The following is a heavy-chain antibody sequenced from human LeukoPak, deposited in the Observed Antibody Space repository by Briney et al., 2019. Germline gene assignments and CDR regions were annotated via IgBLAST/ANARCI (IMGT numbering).Heavy chain of an antibody. CDR2: ISGSGGST. J-gene: IGHJ3*02. Sequence: GGSLRLSCAASGFTFSSYAMSWVRQAPGKGLEWVSAISGSGGSTYYADSVKGRFTISRDNSKNTLYLQMNSLRAEDTAVYYRAKGGPGVGVWWLNAFDIWGQGTMVTVSS. CDR1: GFTFSSYA. V-gene: IGHV3-23*01. D-gene: IGHD2-21*01. CDR3: AKGGPGVGVWWLNAFDI.